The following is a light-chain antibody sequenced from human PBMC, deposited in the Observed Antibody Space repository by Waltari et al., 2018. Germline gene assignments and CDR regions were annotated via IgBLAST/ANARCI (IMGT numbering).Light chain of an antibody. J-gene: IGKJ1*01. CDR1: QGISGL. Sequence: DTQMTQSPSTLSAYVGDRVTITCRASQGISGLLAWYQQEPGKAPKLLIYKTSSLESGVPSRFSGSGSGTEFTLTISSLQADDVATYYFQQYNSYSWTFGQGTKVEIK. CDR2: KTS. V-gene: IGKV1-5*03. CDR3: QQYNSYSWT.